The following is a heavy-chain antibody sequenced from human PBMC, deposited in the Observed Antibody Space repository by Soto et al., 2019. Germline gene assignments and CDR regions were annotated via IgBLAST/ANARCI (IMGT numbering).Heavy chain of an antibody. D-gene: IGHD6-13*01. J-gene: IGHJ6*02. Sequence: ASVKVSWKASGGTFSSYASSWVRQAPGQGLEWMGGIIPIFGTANYAQKFQGRVTITADESTSTAYMELSSLRSEDTAVYYCARSYLKAAAFEYYYYGMDVWGQGTTVTVSS. V-gene: IGHV1-69*13. CDR3: ARSYLKAAAFEYYYYGMDV. CDR2: IIPIFGTA. CDR1: GGTFSSYA.